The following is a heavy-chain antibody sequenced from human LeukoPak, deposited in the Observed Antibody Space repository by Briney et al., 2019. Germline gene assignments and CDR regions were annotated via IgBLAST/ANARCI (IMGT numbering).Heavy chain of an antibody. CDR3: AKDRGIAVAGSFDY. Sequence: GGSLRLSCAASGFTFSSYAMSWVRQAPGKGLEWVSAIGGSDGSTYYADSVKGRFTISRDNSKNTLYLQMNNLRAEDTAVYYCAKDRGIAVAGSFDYWGQGTLVTVSS. CDR1: GFTFSSYA. CDR2: IGGSDGST. J-gene: IGHJ4*02. D-gene: IGHD6-19*01. V-gene: IGHV3-23*01.